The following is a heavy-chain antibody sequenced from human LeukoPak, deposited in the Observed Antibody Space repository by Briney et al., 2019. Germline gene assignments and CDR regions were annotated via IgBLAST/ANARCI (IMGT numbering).Heavy chain of an antibody. CDR3: ARAWHVDTAMVGDY. D-gene: IGHD5-18*01. CDR2: ISSSSSYI. Sequence: GGSLRLSCAASGFTFSSYEMNWVRQAPGKGLEWVTSISSSSSYIYYADSVKGRFTISRDNAKNSLYLQTNSLRAEDTAVYYCARAWHVDTAMVGDYWGQGTLVTVSS. V-gene: IGHV3-21*01. J-gene: IGHJ4*02. CDR1: GFTFSSYE.